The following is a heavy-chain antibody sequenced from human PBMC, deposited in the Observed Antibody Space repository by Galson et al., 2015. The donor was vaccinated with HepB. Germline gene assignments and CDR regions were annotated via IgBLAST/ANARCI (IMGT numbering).Heavy chain of an antibody. V-gene: IGHV5-10-1*01. D-gene: IGHD3-22*01. CDR1: GYSFTSYW. J-gene: IGHJ4*02. Sequence: QSGAEVKKPGESLRISCKGSGYSFTSYWISWVRQMPGKGLEWMGRIDPSDSYTNYSPSFQGHVTISADKSISTAYLQWSSLKASDTAMYYCASHTYYYDSSGYYPFDYWGQGTLVTVSS. CDR3: ASHTYYYDSSGYYPFDY. CDR2: IDPSDSYT.